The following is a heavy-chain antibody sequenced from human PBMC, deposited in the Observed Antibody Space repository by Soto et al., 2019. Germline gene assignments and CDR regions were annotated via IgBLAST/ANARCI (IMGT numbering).Heavy chain of an antibody. Sequence: GGSLRLSCAASGFTFSSYAMTWVRQAPGKGLEWVSGISGSGSITYYRDSVKGRFTISRDSSKNTLYLQMNNLRVEDTAMYYCARVAYWGPGTQVTVS. CDR2: ISGSGSIT. J-gene: IGHJ4*02. CDR3: ARVAY. CDR1: GFTFSSYA. V-gene: IGHV3-23*01.